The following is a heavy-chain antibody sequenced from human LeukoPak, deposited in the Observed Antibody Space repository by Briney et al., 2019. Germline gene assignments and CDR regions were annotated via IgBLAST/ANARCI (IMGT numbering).Heavy chain of an antibody. D-gene: IGHD1-14*01. CDR1: GGSISTNDW. CDR3: ARERQIAVVTGSTFDL. V-gene: IGHV4-4*02. Sequence: PSETLSLTCTVSGGSISTNDWWSWVRQPPGKGLEWIGEIYHSGGTYSNPSLKSRVSISVDKSKNQFSLKLISVTAADMAVYYCARERQIAVVTGSTFDLWGPGALVTVSA. J-gene: IGHJ3*01. CDR2: IYHSGGT.